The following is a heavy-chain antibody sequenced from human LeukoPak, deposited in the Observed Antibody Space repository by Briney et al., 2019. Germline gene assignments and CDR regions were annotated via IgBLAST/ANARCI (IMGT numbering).Heavy chain of an antibody. CDR2: MNPNSGNT. V-gene: IGHV1-8*01. J-gene: IGHJ4*02. CDR3: ARVAGNCGGDCYRLVY. Sequence: GASVKVSCKASGYTFTTYDINWVRQATGQGLEWMAWMNPNSGNTGYAQKFQGRVTMTRNISISTAYMELSSLRSEDTAVYYCARVAGNCGGDCYRLVYWGQGTLVTVAS. CDR1: GYTFTTYD. D-gene: IGHD2-21*01.